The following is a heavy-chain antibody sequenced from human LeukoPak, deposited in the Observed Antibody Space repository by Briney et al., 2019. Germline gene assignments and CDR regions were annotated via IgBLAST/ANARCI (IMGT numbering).Heavy chain of an antibody. V-gene: IGHV1-24*01. D-gene: IGHD1-26*01. J-gene: IGHJ3*02. CDR1: GYTLTELS. Sequence: ASVKVSCKVSGYTLTELSMHWVRQAPGKGLEWMGGFDPEDGETIYAQKFQGRVTMTEDTSTDTAYMELSRLRSDDTAVYYCAREADSGSYDAFDIWGQGTVVTVSS. CDR3: AREADSGSYDAFDI. CDR2: FDPEDGET.